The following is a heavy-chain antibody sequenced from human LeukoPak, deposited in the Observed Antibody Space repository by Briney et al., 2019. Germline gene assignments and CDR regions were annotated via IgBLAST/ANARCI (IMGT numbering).Heavy chain of an antibody. D-gene: IGHD1-20*01. CDR2: ISYDGSNK. J-gene: IGHJ4*02. V-gene: IGHV3-30-3*01. CDR1: GFTFSSYA. CDR3: ARENEDNWNDGTFDY. Sequence: PGGSLRLSCAASGFTFSSYAMHWVRQAPGKGLEWVAVISYDGSNKYYADSVKGRFTISRDNSKNTLYLQMNSLRAEDTAVYYCARENEDNWNDGTFDYWGQGTLVTVSS.